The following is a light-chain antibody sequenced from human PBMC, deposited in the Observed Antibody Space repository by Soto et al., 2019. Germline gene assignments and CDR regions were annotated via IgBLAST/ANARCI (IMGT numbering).Light chain of an antibody. Sequence: EIVLTHSPATLSLSPGERATLSCRASQSVSSYLAWYQQKPGKAPSLLIYDASNRATGIPARFSSSGSGTDIAHTISSLDSEDFAVNYCHQRSNWPLWTIGEGIKVIIK. CDR1: QSVSSY. CDR2: DAS. J-gene: IGKJ1*01. CDR3: HQRSNWPLWT. V-gene: IGKV3-11*01.